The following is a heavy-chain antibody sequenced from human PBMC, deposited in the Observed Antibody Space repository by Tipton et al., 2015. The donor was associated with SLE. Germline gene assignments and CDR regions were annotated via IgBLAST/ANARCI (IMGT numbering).Heavy chain of an antibody. Sequence: SLRLSCAASGFTFRSSVIHWVRQAPGKGLEWVAGIWYDGSNKYYADSVKGRFTISRDNAKNSLYLQMNSLRAEDTAVYYCARSYYYYYYYMDVWGKGTTVTVSS. CDR3: ARSYYYYYYYMDV. J-gene: IGHJ6*03. CDR1: GFTFRSSV. CDR2: IWYDGSNK. V-gene: IGHV3-33*01.